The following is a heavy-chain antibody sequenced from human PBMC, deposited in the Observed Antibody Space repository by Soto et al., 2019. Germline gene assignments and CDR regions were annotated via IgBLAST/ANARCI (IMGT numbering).Heavy chain of an antibody. J-gene: IGHJ4*02. D-gene: IGHD6-19*01. Sequence: PGGSLRLSCAASGFTFGTFGMHWVRQAPGKGLEWVSYIWYDGSIKYYADSVKGRFTISRDNFQNTLYLDMDSLRVDDTAVYYCAKDEGSGWPHSNMIDSWGQGILVTVSS. V-gene: IGHV3-30*02. CDR3: AKDEGSGWPHSNMIDS. CDR1: GFTFGTFG. CDR2: IWYDGSIK.